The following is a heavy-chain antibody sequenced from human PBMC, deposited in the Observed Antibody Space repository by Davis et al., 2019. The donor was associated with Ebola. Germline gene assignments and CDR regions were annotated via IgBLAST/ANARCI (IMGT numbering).Heavy chain of an antibody. J-gene: IGHJ4*02. Sequence: HSQTLSLTCAISGDSVSGSSGAWNWIRQSPSRGLEWLGRTYYYRSKWYIDYAESVRGRIIINPDTSKNQLSLQVNSVTPEDTAVYYCARGWLRSKFDYWGQGTLVTVSS. V-gene: IGHV6-1*01. CDR1: GDSVSGSSGA. CDR2: TYYYRSKWYI. D-gene: IGHD5-12*01. CDR3: ARGWLRSKFDY.